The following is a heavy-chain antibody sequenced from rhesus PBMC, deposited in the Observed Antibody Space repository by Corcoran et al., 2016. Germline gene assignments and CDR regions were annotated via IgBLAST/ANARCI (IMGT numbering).Heavy chain of an antibody. D-gene: IGHD3-28*01. J-gene: IGHJ4*01. Sequence: QVQLQESGPGLGTPSETLALTCPVSGSHISSCYAWVGIPQPPGKGLGWIGYIGVSSGSTNYNPSLKSRVTISKDTSKNQFSLKLSSVTAADTAVYYCARESWYYYDSGYYGVDYWGQGVLVTVSS. CDR3: ARESWYYYDSGYYGVDY. CDR2: IGVSSGST. V-gene: IGHV4-127*01. CDR1: GSHISSCYA.